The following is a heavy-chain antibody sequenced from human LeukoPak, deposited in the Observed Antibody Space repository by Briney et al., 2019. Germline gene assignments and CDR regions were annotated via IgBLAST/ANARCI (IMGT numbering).Heavy chain of an antibody. CDR3: ARERAGRFDY. V-gene: IGHV1-8*01. CDR2: MNPNSGNT. CDR1: GYTFTSYD. Sequence: ASVKGSCKASGYTFTSYDINWVRQAPGQGLEWMGWMNPNSGNTGYAQKLQGRVTMTRNTSISTAYMELGSLRSEDTAVYYCARERAGRFDYWGQGTLVTVSS. J-gene: IGHJ4*02. D-gene: IGHD1-26*01.